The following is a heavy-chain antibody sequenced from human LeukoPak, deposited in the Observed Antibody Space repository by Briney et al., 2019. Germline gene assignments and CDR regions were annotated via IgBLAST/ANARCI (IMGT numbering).Heavy chain of an antibody. CDR2: INHSGST. CDR3: ARAADYDSSGYPYYFDY. J-gene: IGHJ4*02. CDR1: GGSFSGYY. D-gene: IGHD3-22*01. Sequence: PSETLSLTCAVYGGSFSGYYWSWIRQPPGKGLEWIGEINHSGSTNYNPSLKSRVTISVDTSKNQFSLKLSSVTAADTAVYYCARAADYDSSGYPYYFDYWGQGTLVTVSS. V-gene: IGHV4-34*01.